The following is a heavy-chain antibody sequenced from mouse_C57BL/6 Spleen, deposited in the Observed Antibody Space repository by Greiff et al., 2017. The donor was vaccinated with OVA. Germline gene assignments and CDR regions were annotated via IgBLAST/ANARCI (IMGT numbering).Heavy chain of an antibody. J-gene: IGHJ1*03. CDR1: GFTFSDYG. CDR2: ISSGSSTI. D-gene: IGHD1-1*01. V-gene: IGHV5-17*01. Sequence: EVKVVESGGGLVKPGGSLKLSCAASGFTFSDYGMHWVRQAPEKGLEWVAYISSGSSTIYYADTVKGRFTISRDNAKNTLFLQMTSLRSEDTAMYYCAREDYGSSSYWYFDVWGTGTTVTVSS. CDR3: AREDYGSSSYWYFDV.